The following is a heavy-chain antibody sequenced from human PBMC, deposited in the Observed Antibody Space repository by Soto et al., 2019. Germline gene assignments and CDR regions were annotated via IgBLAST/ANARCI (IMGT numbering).Heavy chain of an antibody. Sequence: GGSLRLSCAASGFTFDDYAMHWVRQAPGKGLEWVSGISWNSGSIGYADSVKGRFTISRDNAKNSLYLQMNSLRAEDTALYYCAKDIGSSGWHPVDYWGQGTLVTVSS. CDR1: GFTFDDYA. V-gene: IGHV3-9*01. D-gene: IGHD6-19*01. J-gene: IGHJ4*02. CDR2: ISWNSGSI. CDR3: AKDIGSSGWHPVDY.